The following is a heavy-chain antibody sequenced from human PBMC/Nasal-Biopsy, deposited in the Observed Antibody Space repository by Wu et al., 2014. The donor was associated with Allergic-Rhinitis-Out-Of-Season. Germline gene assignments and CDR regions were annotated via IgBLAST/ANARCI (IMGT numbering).Heavy chain of an antibody. CDR2: IWFDGTSK. V-gene: IGHV3-33*01. Sequence: LRLSCAASGFTFSNFGMHWVRQAPGKGLEWVAVIWFDGTSKYYADSVKGRLTISRDNSKSTLYLQMNSLKAEDTAVYFCARGRSNDDYYYYGMDVWGQGTTVTVSS. J-gene: IGHJ6*02. CDR1: GFTFSNFG. CDR3: ARGRSNDDYYYYGMDV. D-gene: IGHD1-1*01.